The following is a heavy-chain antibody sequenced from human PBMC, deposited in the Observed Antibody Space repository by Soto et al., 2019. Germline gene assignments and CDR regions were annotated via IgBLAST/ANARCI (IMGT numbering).Heavy chain of an antibody. J-gene: IGHJ5*02. V-gene: IGHV3-20*01. CDR1: GFTFDDYG. CDR2: INWNGGST. Sequence: GGSLRLSCAASGFTFDDYGMSWVRQAPGKGLACITSINWNGGSTGYADSVKGRFTIPRDNAKNSLYLQMNRLRAEDTAVDDCARDKYYYYVWGGYPTGNWFDPGGQGTLVTVSS. D-gene: IGHD3-16*02. CDR3: ARDKYYYYVWGGYPTGNWFDP.